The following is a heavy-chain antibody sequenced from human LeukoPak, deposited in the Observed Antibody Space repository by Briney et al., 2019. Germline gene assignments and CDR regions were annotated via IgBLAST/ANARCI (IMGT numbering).Heavy chain of an antibody. V-gene: IGHV1-2*02. CDR2: INPNSGGT. CDR3: ALSGWYPYYYYGMDV. J-gene: IGHJ6*02. Sequence: ASVKVSCKASGYTFTGYYMHWVRQAPGQGLEWMGWINPNSGGTNYAQKFQGRVTMTRDTSISTAYMELSRLRSDDTAVYYCALSGWYPYYYYGMDVWGQGTTVTVSS. D-gene: IGHD6-19*01. CDR1: GYTFTGYY.